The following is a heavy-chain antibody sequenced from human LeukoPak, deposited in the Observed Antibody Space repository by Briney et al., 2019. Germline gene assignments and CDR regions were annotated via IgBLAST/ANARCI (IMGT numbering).Heavy chain of an antibody. CDR2: ISSSSSTI. V-gene: IGHV3-48*04. Sequence: GGSLRLSCAASGFTFSSYSMNWVRQAPGKGLEWVSYISSSSSTIYYADSVKGRFTISRDNVKNSLYLQMNSLRAEDTAVYYCAGDVRGVIITLDAFDIWGQGTMVTVSS. CDR3: AGDVRGVIITLDAFDI. CDR1: GFTFSSYS. D-gene: IGHD3-10*01. J-gene: IGHJ3*02.